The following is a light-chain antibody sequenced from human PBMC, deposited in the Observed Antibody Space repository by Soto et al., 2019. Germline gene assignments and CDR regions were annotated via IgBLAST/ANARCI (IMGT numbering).Light chain of an antibody. V-gene: IGKV3-11*01. Sequence: ETLITHSPYTLSVSPGERATLSCRASQSVSSYLAWYQQKPGQAPRLLIYDASNRATGIPARFSGSGSGTDLTLTISSLEPEDFAVYYCQQRSNCLFGQGTRLEI. CDR2: DAS. CDR1: QSVSSY. J-gene: IGKJ5*01. CDR3: QQRSNCL.